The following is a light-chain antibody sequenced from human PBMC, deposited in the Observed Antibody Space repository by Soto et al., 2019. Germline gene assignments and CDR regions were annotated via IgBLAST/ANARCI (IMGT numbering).Light chain of an antibody. CDR3: LQYDKWPRWT. V-gene: IGKV3-15*01. CDR1: EDVSSK. Sequence: ILMTQSPATLSVSPGGRATLSCRASEDVSSKLAWYQQKPGLPPRLVIYDASTRATGIPGRFSGSGSGKDFTLTISGLQSEDFAIYYCLQYDKWPRWTFGQGTKVDIK. J-gene: IGKJ1*01. CDR2: DAS.